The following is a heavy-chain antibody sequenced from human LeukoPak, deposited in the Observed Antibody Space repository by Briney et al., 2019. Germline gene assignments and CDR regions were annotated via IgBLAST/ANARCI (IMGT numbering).Heavy chain of an antibody. V-gene: IGHV3-66*02. D-gene: IGHD1-26*01. J-gene: IGHJ6*01. Sequence: ARSLRLSCEASGITASSNIKSWVRHAPGKRLEWGSVIYSGGSTYYAGSVKGRFTMSRDSCRNTLYLQMNSLRPEDTAVYQCAMGVGEVPGRFVQWG. CDR2: IYSGGST. CDR3: AMGVGEVPGRFVQ. CDR1: GITASSNI.